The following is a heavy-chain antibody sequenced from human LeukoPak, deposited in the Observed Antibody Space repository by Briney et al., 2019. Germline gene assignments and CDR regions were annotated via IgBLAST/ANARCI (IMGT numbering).Heavy chain of an antibody. J-gene: IGHJ3*02. CDR2: IKSKTDGGTT. V-gene: IGHV3-15*01. Sequence: GGSLRLSCAASGFTFSNAWMSWVRQAPGKGLEWVGRIKSKTDGGTTDYAAPVKGRFTISRDDSKNTLYLQMNSLKTEDTAVYYSTTYGQNPPSLRDAFDIWGQGTMVTVSS. CDR1: GFTFSNAW. D-gene: IGHD4-17*01. CDR3: TTYGQNPPSLRDAFDI.